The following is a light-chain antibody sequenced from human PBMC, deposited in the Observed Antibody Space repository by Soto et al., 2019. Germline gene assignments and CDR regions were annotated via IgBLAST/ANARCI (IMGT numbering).Light chain of an antibody. CDR3: QQHGSGPWT. CDR2: VAS. V-gene: IGKV3-20*01. J-gene: IGKJ1*01. Sequence: EIVLTQSRDTLSLSPGERATLSCRASQSVSSNNLAWYQHKPGQPPRLLIYVASRRATGIPDRFSGSGSGSEFTLTITRLEPEDFAVYYCQQHGSGPWTFGQGTKVEIK. CDR1: QSVSSNN.